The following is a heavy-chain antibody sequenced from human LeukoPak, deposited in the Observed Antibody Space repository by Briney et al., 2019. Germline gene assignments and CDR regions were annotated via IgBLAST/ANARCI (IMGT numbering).Heavy chain of an antibody. V-gene: IGHV4-4*02. Sequence: PSETLSLTCAVSGGSISSSNWWSWVRQPPGKGLEWIGYIYYSGSTNYNPSLKSRVTMSIDTSKNQFSLILTSVTAADTAVYYCARDVDWNYADYWGQGSLVTVSS. CDR1: GGSISSSNW. J-gene: IGHJ4*02. CDR3: ARDVDWNYADY. CDR2: IYYSGST. D-gene: IGHD1-7*01.